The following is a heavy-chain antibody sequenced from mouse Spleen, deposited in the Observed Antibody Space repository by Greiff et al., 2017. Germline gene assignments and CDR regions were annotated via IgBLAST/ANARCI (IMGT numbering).Heavy chain of an antibody. CDR1: GFSLTSYG. CDR2: IWRDGST. D-gene: IGHD3-1*01. V-gene: IGHV2-6-1*01. J-gene: IGHJ4*01. Sequence: QVQLKETGPGLVAPSHSLSITCTVTGFSLTSYGVHWVRQPPGKGLEWLVVIWRDGSTNYNAALKSRLSISKDNSKSQVFLKMNSLQSDDTAMYYCARHTSGRMDYWGQGTSVTVSS. CDR3: ARHTSGRMDY.